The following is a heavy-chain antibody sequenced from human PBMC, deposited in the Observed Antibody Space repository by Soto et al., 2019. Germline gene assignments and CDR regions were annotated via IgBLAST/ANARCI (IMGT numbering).Heavy chain of an antibody. CDR2: IDPSDSYT. CDR1: GYSFTSYW. V-gene: IGHV5-10-1*01. Sequence: GESLKISCKGSGYSFTSYWISWVRQMPGKGLEWMGRIDPSDSYTNYSPSFQGHVTISADKSISTAYLKWSSLKASYTAMYYCATLRRMYYYYGMDVWGQGTTVTVSS. CDR3: ATLRRMYYYYGMDV. J-gene: IGHJ6*02.